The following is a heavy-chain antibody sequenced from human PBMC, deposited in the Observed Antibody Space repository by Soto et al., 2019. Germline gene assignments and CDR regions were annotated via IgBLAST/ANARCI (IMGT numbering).Heavy chain of an antibody. D-gene: IGHD6-19*01. CDR1: GFTFSDYY. V-gene: IGHV3-11*01. CDR3: LPEQWLAREHYYDMDV. J-gene: IGHJ6*02. Sequence: VQLVESGGGLVKPGGSLRLSCAASGFTFSDYYMNWIRQAPGKGLEWVSYINNRGSAKHYADSVRGRFTISRDNAKNSVFLQMGSLRVDDTAVYYCLPEQWLAREHYYDMDVWGQGTTVTVSS. CDR2: INNRGSAK.